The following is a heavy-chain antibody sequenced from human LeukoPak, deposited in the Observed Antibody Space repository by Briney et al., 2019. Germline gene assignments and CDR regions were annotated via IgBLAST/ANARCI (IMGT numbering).Heavy chain of an antibody. CDR2: ISTTSAYI. CDR1: GFTVSSNY. CDR3: ARDGAAAAGRYFDY. J-gene: IGHJ4*02. V-gene: IGHV3-21*01. Sequence: GGSLRLSCEASGFTVSSNYMSWVRQAPGKGLEWVSSISTTSAYIYYADSVKGRLTTSRDNAKSSLYLEMNSLRAEDTAVYYCARDGAAAAGRYFDYWGQGSLVTVSS. D-gene: IGHD6-13*01.